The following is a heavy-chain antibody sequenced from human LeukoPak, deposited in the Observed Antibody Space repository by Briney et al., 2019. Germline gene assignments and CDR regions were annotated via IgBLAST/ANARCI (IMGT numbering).Heavy chain of an antibody. Sequence: GASVKVSCKASDYTFDSYGITWVRQAPGQRLEWLGWISADNGATDFGQKVQGRVTLTTDTSTNTAYMELRNLRSGDTAVYYCVTPLPHYCSGTNCPLRYWGQGTLVTVSS. J-gene: IGHJ4*02. CDR1: DYTFDSYG. CDR3: VTPLPHYCSGTNCPLRY. CDR2: ISADNGAT. V-gene: IGHV1-18*01. D-gene: IGHD2-2*01.